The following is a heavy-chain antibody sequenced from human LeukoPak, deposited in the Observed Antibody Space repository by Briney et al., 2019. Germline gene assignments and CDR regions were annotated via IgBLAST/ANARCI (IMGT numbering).Heavy chain of an antibody. CDR3: ARELSNDILTGYLDAFDI. Sequence: GGSLRLSCAASGFTVSSYWVSWVRQAPGKGLEWVANIKQDGSEKYYVDSVKGRFTTSRDNAKNSLYLQMNSLRAEDTAVYYCARELSNDILTGYLDAFDIWGQGTMVTVSS. D-gene: IGHD3-9*01. J-gene: IGHJ3*02. CDR2: IKQDGSEK. V-gene: IGHV3-7*03. CDR1: GFTVSSYW.